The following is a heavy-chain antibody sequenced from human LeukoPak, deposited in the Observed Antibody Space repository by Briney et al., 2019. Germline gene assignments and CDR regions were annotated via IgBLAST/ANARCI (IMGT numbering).Heavy chain of an antibody. V-gene: IGHV4-61*01. J-gene: IGHJ4*02. CDR3: AREGYYDSSGYANFDY. Sequence: SETLSLTCSVSGASLTMGSYYWAWIRQPPGKGLEWIGYIYYSGSTNYNPSLKSRVTISVDTSKNQFSLKLSSVTAADTAVYYCAREGYYDSSGYANFDYWGQGTLVTVSS. CDR1: GASLTMGSYY. D-gene: IGHD3-22*01. CDR2: IYYSGST.